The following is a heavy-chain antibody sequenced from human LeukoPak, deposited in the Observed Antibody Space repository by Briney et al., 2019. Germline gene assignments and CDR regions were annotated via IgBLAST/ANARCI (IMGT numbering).Heavy chain of an antibody. J-gene: IGHJ6*02. Sequence: SETLSLTCAVYGGSFSGHYWSWIRQPPGKGLEWIGEINHSGSTNYNPSPKSRVTISVDTSKNQFSLKLSSVTAAVTAVYYCARDRVVRDFWSGYYYYGMDVWGQGTTVTVSS. CDR2: INHSGST. CDR1: GGSFSGHY. CDR3: ARDRVVRDFWSGYYYYGMDV. D-gene: IGHD3-3*01. V-gene: IGHV4-34*01.